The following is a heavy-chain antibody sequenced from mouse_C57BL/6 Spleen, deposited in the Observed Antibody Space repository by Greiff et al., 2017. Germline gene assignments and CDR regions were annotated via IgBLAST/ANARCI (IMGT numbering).Heavy chain of an antibody. Sequence: VQLQQSGPGMVKPSQSLSLTCTVTGYSITSGYDWHWIRHFPGNKLEWMGYISYSGSTNYNPSLKSRISITHDTSKNHFFLKLNSVTTEDTATYYCARALHYYGSSDYAMDYWGQGTSVTVSS. V-gene: IGHV3-1*01. CDR3: ARALHYYGSSDYAMDY. CDR2: ISYSGST. D-gene: IGHD1-1*01. CDR1: GYSITSGYD. J-gene: IGHJ4*01.